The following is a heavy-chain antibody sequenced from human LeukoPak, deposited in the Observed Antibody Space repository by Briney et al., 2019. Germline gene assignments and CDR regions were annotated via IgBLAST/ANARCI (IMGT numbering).Heavy chain of an antibody. CDR2: INSDGSST. D-gene: IGHD2-8*01. CDR3: ARVSNAPYYYYGMDV. Sequence: GGSLRLSCAASGFTFSSYWMHWVRQAPGKGLVWVSRINSDGSSTSYADSVKGRFTISRDNAKNTLYLQMNSLRAEDTAVYYCARVSNAPYYYYGMDVWGQGTTVTVSS. V-gene: IGHV3-74*01. CDR1: GFTFSSYW. J-gene: IGHJ6*02.